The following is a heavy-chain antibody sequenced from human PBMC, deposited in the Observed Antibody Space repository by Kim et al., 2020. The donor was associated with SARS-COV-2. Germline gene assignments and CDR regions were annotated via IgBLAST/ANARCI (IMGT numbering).Heavy chain of an antibody. CDR1: GGTFSSYA. D-gene: IGHD3-22*01. J-gene: IGHJ6*01. V-gene: IGHV1-69*04. CDR2: IIPILGIA. CDR3: ARARLGTYYYDSSGEYGMD. Sequence: SVKVSCQASGGTFSSYAISWVRQAPGQGLEWMGRIIPILGIANYAQKFQGRVTITADKSTSTAYMELSSLRSEDTAVYYCARARLGTYYYDSSGEYGMD.